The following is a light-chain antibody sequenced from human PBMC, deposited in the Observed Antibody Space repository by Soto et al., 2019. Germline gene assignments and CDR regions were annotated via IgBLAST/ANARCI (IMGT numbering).Light chain of an antibody. CDR1: SIGSKR. CDR3: QVWDNNNYRFV. Sequence: SYELTQVPSVSVAPGQTARITCGGSSIGSKRVNWYQQKPGQAPGLVVYDDSDRPSGIPERFSGSNSGDTATLTISRVEAGDEADYYCQVWDNNNYRFVFGAGTKVPS. J-gene: IGLJ1*01. CDR2: DDS. V-gene: IGLV3-21*02.